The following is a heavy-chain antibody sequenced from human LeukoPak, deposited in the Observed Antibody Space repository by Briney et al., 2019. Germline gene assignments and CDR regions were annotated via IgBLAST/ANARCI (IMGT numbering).Heavy chain of an antibody. CDR1: GFTFDDYA. V-gene: IGHV3-9*01. CDR2: ISWNSGSI. Sequence: GRSLRLSCAASGFTFDDYAMHWVRQAPGKGLEWVSGISWNSGSIGYADPVKGRFTISRDNAKNSLYLQMNSLRAEDTAVYYWARAVGTWIQLWSPNYYYGMDVWGQGTTVTVSS. D-gene: IGHD5-18*01. CDR3: ARAVGTWIQLWSPNYYYGMDV. J-gene: IGHJ6*02.